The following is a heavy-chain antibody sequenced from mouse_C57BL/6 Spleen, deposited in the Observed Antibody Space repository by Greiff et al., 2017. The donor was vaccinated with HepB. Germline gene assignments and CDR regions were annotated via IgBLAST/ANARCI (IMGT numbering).Heavy chain of an antibody. J-gene: IGHJ4*01. V-gene: IGHV14-4*01. D-gene: IGHD1-1*01. Sequence: EVQLQQSGAELVRPGASVKLSCTASGFNIKDDYMHWVKQRPEQGLEWIGWIDPENGDTEYASKFQGKATITAYTSSNTAYLQLSSLTSEDTAVYYCTTCLTTVVPYAMDYWGQGTSVTVSS. CDR2: IDPENGDT. CDR3: TTCLTTVVPYAMDY. CDR1: GFNIKDDY.